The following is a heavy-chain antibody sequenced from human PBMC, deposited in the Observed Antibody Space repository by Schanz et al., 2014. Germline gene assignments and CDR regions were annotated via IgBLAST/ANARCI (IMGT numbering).Heavy chain of an antibody. V-gene: IGHV4-59*02. D-gene: IGHD2-8*02. CDR3: ARVGGGILTSWYSLDS. CDR2: IHYSGNT. J-gene: IGHJ4*02. CDR1: GGSVSTYY. Sequence: QVQLQESGPGLVKSSETLSLTCTVSGGSVSTYYWHWIRQPPGKGLEWIGYIHYSGNTNYNPSLKSRVTISLDTSKNQFSLKMTSLTAADTAVYFCARVGGGILTSWYSLDSWGQGTLVTVSS.